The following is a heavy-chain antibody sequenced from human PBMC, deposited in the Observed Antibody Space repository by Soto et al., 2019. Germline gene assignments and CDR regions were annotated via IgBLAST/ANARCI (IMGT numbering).Heavy chain of an antibody. CDR1: GFTFSSYA. Sequence: RLSCAASGFTFSSYAMSWVSQAPGKGLEWVSTISGSGGSTYYADSVKGRLTISRDNSKNTLYLQLNGLRAEDTAVFYCAKDTTNSNFAMDHYFYYRINVLDQENKVIVSS. D-gene: IGHD4-4*01. J-gene: IGHJ6*02. CDR2: ISGSGGST. CDR3: AKDTTNSNFAMDHYFYYRINV. V-gene: IGHV3-23*01.